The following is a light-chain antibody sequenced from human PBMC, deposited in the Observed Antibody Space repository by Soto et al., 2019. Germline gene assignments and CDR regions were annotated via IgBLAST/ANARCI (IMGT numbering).Light chain of an antibody. CDR1: QSVDSN. CDR3: QQYNDWPPP. V-gene: IGKV3-15*01. CDR2: GPS. J-gene: IGKJ1*01. Sequence: EIVMTQSPATLSVSPGERATLSCRASQSVDSNLAWYQQKPGQAPRLLSYGPSTRATGIPARFSGSGSGTEFTLTISSLQSEDFAVYYCQQYNDWPPPFGQGTKVEIK.